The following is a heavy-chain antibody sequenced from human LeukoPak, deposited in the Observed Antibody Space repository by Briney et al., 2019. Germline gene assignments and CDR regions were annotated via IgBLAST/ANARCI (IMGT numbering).Heavy chain of an antibody. D-gene: IGHD4-17*01. CDR3: ARGTTVTTYDWFDP. CDR2: FDPEKGET. V-gene: IGHV1-24*01. J-gene: IGHJ5*02. Sequence: ASVKVSCKVSGYTLTELSMHWVRQAPGKGFEWMGRFDPEKGETIYAQKFQGRVTMTEDTSTDTAYMELSSLRAEDTAVYYCARGTTVTTYDWFDPWGQGTLVTVSS. CDR1: GYTLTELS.